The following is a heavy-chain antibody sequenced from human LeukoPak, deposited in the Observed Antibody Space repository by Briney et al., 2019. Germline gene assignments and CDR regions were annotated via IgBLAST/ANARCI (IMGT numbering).Heavy chain of an antibody. V-gene: IGHV3-23*01. CDR1: GFIFNTYT. CDR3: AKGTERYREVSSFDY. Sequence: GGSLRLSCAASGFIFNTYTMNWVRLAPGKGLEWVSAISGGGGGTYYADFVKGRFTISRDNSKNTLYLQMNSLRAEDTAAYYCAKGTERYREVSSFDYWGQGTLVAVSS. D-gene: IGHD3-10*01. CDR2: ISGGGGGT. J-gene: IGHJ4*02.